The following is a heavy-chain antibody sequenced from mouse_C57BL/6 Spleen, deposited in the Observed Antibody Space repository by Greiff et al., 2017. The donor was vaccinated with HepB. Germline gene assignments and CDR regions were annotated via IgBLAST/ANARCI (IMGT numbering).Heavy chain of an antibody. Sequence: VQLKQPGAELVRPGSSVKLSCKASGYTFTSYWMDWVKQRPGQGLEWIGNIYPSDSETHYNQKFKDKATLTVDKSSSTAYMQLSSLTSEDSAVYYCATLSASNGAMDYWGQGTSVTVSS. V-gene: IGHV1-61*01. J-gene: IGHJ4*01. CDR2: IYPSDSET. CDR1: GYTFTSYW. CDR3: ATLSASNGAMDY. D-gene: IGHD6-1*01.